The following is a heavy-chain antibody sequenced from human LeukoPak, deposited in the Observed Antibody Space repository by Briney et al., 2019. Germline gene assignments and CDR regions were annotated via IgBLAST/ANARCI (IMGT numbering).Heavy chain of an antibody. CDR3: ARDQGSEAVLYYYYGMEV. CDR1: GYTFTSYV. CDR2: SSAYNGNT. Sequence: GASVKVCCKASGYTFTSYVISWVRQAPGQGLEWKGWSSAYNGNTNYAQKFQGRVTMTTDTSTSTAYMELRSLRSDDTAVYYCARDQGSEAVLYYYYGMEVWGQGTTVTVSS. J-gene: IGHJ6*02. D-gene: IGHD2-15*01. V-gene: IGHV1-18*01.